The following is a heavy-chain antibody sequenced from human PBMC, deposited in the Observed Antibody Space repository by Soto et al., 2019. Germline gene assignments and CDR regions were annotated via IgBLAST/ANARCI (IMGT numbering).Heavy chain of an antibody. CDR3: ARSRDSTFGEAHFGFDP. J-gene: IGHJ5*02. Sequence: PSETLSLTCAVYGGSFSGYYWSWIRQPPGKGLEWIGEINHSGSTNYNPSLKSRVTISVDTSKNQFSLKLSSVTAADTAVYYCARSRDSTFGEAHFGFDPWGQGTLVTVSS. CDR1: GGSFSGYY. D-gene: IGHD3-10*01. CDR2: INHSGST. V-gene: IGHV4-34*01.